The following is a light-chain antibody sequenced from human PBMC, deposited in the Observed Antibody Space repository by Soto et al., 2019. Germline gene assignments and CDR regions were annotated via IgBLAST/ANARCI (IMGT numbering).Light chain of an antibody. CDR3: QQYNNWPPT. J-gene: IGKJ5*01. CDR1: QSFTSN. V-gene: IGKV3-15*01. CDR2: GAS. Sequence: EIVMTQSPAALSVSPGERATLSCRASQSFTSNLAWYQQKPGQAPRLLIYGASTRATGIPARFSGSGSGTEFTLTISSLQSEDFAVYYCQQYNNWPPTFGQGTRLESK.